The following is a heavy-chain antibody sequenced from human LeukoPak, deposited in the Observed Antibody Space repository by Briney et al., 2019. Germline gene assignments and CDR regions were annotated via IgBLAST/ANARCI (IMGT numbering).Heavy chain of an antibody. CDR3: ARAIAAGSNRHFDY. V-gene: IGHV3-53*01. CDR2: IYSGGST. D-gene: IGHD6-13*01. Sequence: PGGSLRLSCAASGFTFSDYYMSWIRQAPGKGLEWVSLIYSGGSTYYADSVKGRFSISGDDSKNTLFLQMNSLRAEDTAMYYCARAIAAGSNRHFDYWGQGTLVTVSS. J-gene: IGHJ4*02. CDR1: GFTFSDYY.